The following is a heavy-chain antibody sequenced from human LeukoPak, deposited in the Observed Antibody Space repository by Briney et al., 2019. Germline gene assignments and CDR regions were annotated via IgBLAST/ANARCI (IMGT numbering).Heavy chain of an antibody. V-gene: IGHV4-59*01. Sequence: SETLSLTCNVSGVSIRSYFWSWIRQPPGKGLEWIGYTSYSGSTNYNPSLKSRVTISVDTSKNQLSLRLSSVTAADTAVYYCARWSSSWYSFDYWGQGTLVTVSS. J-gene: IGHJ4*02. CDR2: TSYSGST. CDR1: GVSIRSYF. D-gene: IGHD6-13*01. CDR3: ARWSSSWYSFDY.